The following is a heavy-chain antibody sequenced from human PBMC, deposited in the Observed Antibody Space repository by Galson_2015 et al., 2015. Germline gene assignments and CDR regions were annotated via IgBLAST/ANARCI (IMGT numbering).Heavy chain of an antibody. CDR1: GGTFSSYA. D-gene: IGHD2-2*01. CDR2: IIPIFGTA. CDR3: ARFDIVVVPAARGPRGNWFDP. J-gene: IGHJ5*02. V-gene: IGHV1-69*13. Sequence: SVKVSCKASGGTFSSYAISWVRQAPGQGLEWMGGIIPIFGTANYAQKFQGRVTITADESTSTAYMELSSLRSEDTAVYYCARFDIVVVPAARGPRGNWFDPWGQGTLVTVSS.